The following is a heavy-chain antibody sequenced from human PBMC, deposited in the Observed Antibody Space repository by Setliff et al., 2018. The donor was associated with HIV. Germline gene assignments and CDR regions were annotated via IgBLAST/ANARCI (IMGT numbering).Heavy chain of an antibody. CDR2: IYYSGST. J-gene: IGHJ6*04. CDR3: ARDRSRHYGAGGRLDV. CDR1: GGSISSGGYY. Sequence: SETLSLTCTVSGGSISSGGYYWSWIRQHPGKGLEWIGYIYYSGSTYYNPSLKSRVTISVDTSENQFSLKLSSVTAADTAVYYCARDRSRHYGAGGRLDVWGKGTTVTVSS. V-gene: IGHV4-31*03. D-gene: IGHD4-17*01.